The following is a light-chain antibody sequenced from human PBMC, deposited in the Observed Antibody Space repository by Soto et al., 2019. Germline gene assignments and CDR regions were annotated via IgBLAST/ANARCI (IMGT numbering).Light chain of an antibody. CDR2: DVS. CDR1: SSDVGGYNY. Sequence: QSALTQPASVSGSPGQSITISCTGISSDVGGYNYVSRYQQHPGKAPKLMIYDVSNRPSGVSNRFSGSKSGNTASLTISGLQAEDEADYYCSSYTSSSTVFGGGTKFTVL. CDR3: SSYTSSSTV. J-gene: IGLJ2*01. V-gene: IGLV2-14*01.